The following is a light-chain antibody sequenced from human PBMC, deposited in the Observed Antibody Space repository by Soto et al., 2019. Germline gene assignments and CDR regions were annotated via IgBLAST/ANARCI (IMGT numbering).Light chain of an antibody. Sequence: EIVMTPSPATLSVSPGERATLSCRASQSVSTNVGWYQQKPGQAPRLLIYDASNRATGIPARFSGSGSGTEFTLTISSLQSEDFAVYYCQQYVSSPWAFGQGTKVDIK. CDR3: QQYVSSPWA. J-gene: IGKJ1*01. V-gene: IGKV3D-15*02. CDR2: DAS. CDR1: QSVSTN.